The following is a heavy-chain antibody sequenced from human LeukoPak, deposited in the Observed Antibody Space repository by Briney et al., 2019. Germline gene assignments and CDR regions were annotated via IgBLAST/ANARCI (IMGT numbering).Heavy chain of an antibody. D-gene: IGHD2-2*01. CDR2: IYYSGST. V-gene: IGHV4-59*12. CDR3: ARVNCSSTSCHPLYYYYGMDV. CDR1: GGSISSYY. J-gene: IGHJ6*02. Sequence: KPSETLSLTCTVSGGSISSYYWSWIRQPPGKGLEWIGYIYYSGSTNYNPSLKSRVTISVDTSKNQFSLKLSSVTAADTAVYYCARVNCSSTSCHPLYYYYGMDVWGQGTTVTVSS.